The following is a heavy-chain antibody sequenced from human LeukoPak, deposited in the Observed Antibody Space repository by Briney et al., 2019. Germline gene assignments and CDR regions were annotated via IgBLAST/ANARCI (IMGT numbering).Heavy chain of an antibody. CDR3: ARGKDAFDI. CDR2: IYTSGST. CDR1: GGSFSGYY. J-gene: IGHJ3*02. Sequence: PSETLSLTCAVYGGSFSGYYWSWIRQPPGRGLEWIGRIYTSGSTNYNPSLKSRVTMSVDTSKNQFSLKLSSVTAADTAVYYCARGKDAFDIWGQGTMVTVSS. V-gene: IGHV4-59*10.